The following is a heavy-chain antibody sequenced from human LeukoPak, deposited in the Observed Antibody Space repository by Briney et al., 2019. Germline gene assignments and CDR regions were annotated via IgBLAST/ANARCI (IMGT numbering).Heavy chain of an antibody. J-gene: IGHJ6*02. V-gene: IGHV1-69*13. Sequence: ASVKVSCKASGGTFSSYAISWVRQAPGQGLEWMGGIIPIFGTANYAQKFQGRVTITADESTSTAYMELSSLRSEDTAVYYCARTRPKRYYDILTGYTKTFGYGMDVWGQGTTVTVSS. D-gene: IGHD3-9*01. CDR1: GGTFSSYA. CDR3: ARTRPKRYYDILTGYTKTFGYGMDV. CDR2: IIPIFGTA.